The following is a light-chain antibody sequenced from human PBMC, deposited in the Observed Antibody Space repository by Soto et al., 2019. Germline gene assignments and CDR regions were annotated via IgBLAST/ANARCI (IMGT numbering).Light chain of an antibody. Sequence: QSVLTQPPSASETPGQRVTISCSGSTSNIGINTVNWYQQLPGTAPKLLIYSNIQRPSGVPDRFSGSKSGTSASLAISGLQSEDEADYYCAAWDDSLNGVVFGGGTKVTVL. V-gene: IGLV1-44*01. CDR2: SNI. CDR1: TSNIGINT. CDR3: AAWDDSLNGVV. J-gene: IGLJ2*01.